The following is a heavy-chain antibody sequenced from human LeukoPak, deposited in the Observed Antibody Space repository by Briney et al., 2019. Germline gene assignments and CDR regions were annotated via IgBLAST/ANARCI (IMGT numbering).Heavy chain of an antibody. J-gene: IGHJ3*02. V-gene: IGHV4-39*06. Sequence: SETLSFTSTVSGGSISSSNYYWGWLRQPPGKGLEWIGSIDYSGSTYYNPSLKSRVTISVDTSKNQFPLKLRSVTAADTAVYYCARDGSASDDAFDIWGQGTMVTVSS. D-gene: IGHD2-15*01. CDR3: ARDGSASDDAFDI. CDR1: GGSISSSNYY. CDR2: IDYSGST.